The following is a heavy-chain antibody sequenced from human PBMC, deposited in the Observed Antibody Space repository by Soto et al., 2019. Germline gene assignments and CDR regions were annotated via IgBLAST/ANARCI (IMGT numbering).Heavy chain of an antibody. J-gene: IGHJ4*02. V-gene: IGHV3-33*01. CDR1: GFTFSNYD. CDR2: IWYDGRDK. CDR3: ARDSDSGSSLIYFNY. Sequence: QVQVVESGGGVVQPGRSLRLSCAASGFTFSNYDMHWVRQAPGKGLEWVSLIWYDGRDKYYADSVKGRFTISRDKSKNTLYLLMNSLRAEDTAVYYCARDSDSGSSLIYFNYWGQGTLVTVSS. D-gene: IGHD1-26*01.